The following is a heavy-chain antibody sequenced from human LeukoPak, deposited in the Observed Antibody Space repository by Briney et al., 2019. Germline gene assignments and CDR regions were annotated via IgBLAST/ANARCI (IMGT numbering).Heavy chain of an antibody. V-gene: IGHV3-9*01. CDR3: AKDIGFGGPYDY. Sequence: GRSLRLSCAASGFTFDDYAMHWVRQAPGKGLEWVSGISWNSGSIGYADSVKGRFTISRDNAKNSLYLQMNSLRAEDTALYYCAKDIGFGGPYDYWGQGTLVTVSS. D-gene: IGHD3-10*01. CDR1: GFTFDDYA. CDR2: ISWNSGSI. J-gene: IGHJ4*02.